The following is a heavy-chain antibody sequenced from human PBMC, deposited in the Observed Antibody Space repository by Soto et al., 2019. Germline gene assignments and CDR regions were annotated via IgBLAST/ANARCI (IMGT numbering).Heavy chain of an antibody. CDR2: IGSSGENT. J-gene: IGHJ6*02. CDR3: AKDFGRGDWDYYYYYYGMDV. D-gene: IGHD2-21*02. CDR1: RFTFNGYA. V-gene: IGHV3-23*01. Sequence: EVQLLESGGGLVQPGGSLRLSCAASRFTFNGYAMSWVRQAPGKGLEWVSTIGSSGENTYYADSVKGRFTVSRDSSKTTLFLQMKCLRVEDTAVYYCAKDFGRGDWDYYYYYYGMDVWGQGTTVTVSS.